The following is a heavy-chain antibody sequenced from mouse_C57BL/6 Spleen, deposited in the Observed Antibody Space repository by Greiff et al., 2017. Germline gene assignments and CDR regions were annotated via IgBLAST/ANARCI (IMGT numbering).Heavy chain of an antibody. Sequence: DVKLVESGGGLVQPGGSLSLSCAASGFTFTDYYMSWVRQPPGKALEWLGFIRNKANGYTTEYSASVKGRFTISRDNSQSILYLQMNALRAEDSATYYCARRLSFYAMDYWGQGTSVTVSS. V-gene: IGHV7-3*01. CDR2: IRNKANGYTT. J-gene: IGHJ4*01. CDR3: ARRLSFYAMDY. D-gene: IGHD1-2*01. CDR1: GFTFTDYY.